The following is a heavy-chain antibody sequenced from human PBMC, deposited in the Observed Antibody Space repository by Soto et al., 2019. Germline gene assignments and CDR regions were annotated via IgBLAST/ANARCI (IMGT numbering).Heavy chain of an antibody. Sequence: SETLSLTCFVSGASISSTYWWSWVRQTPGKRLEWIGQIYHTGTTSYNPSLKIRVTISLDKSNNQFSLRLTSMTAADTAVYYCATLPPRIVVVMTDLPTWGQGTLVTVSS. CDR2: IYHTGTT. V-gene: IGHV4-4*02. CDR1: GASISSTYW. J-gene: IGHJ5*02. D-gene: IGHD2-15*01. CDR3: ATLPPRIVVVMTDLPT.